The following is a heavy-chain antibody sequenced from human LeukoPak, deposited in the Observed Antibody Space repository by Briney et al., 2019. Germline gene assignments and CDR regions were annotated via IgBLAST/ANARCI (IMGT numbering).Heavy chain of an antibody. CDR2: IRDDGDST. CDR1: GLTFSSSA. Sequence: SGGSLRLSCAASGLTFSSSAMSWVRQAPGKGLEWVSTIRDDGDSTHYADSVKGRFTVSRDNSKNTLFLQMNSLRIDDTAVYYCAKEARSGWYYFDDWGQGTLVTVSS. J-gene: IGHJ4*02. CDR3: AKEARSGWYYFDD. V-gene: IGHV3-23*01. D-gene: IGHD6-19*01.